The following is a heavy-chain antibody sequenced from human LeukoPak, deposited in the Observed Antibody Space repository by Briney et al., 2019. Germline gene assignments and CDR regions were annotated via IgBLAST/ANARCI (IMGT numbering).Heavy chain of an antibody. CDR1: GFTFSTYA. V-gene: IGHV3-23*01. CDR3: ARDSGGDYGGNSPMWYFQH. J-gene: IGHJ1*01. Sequence: PGGSLRLSCAASGFTFSTYAMNWVRQAPGKGLEWVSTISGSDDNTYYSDSVKGRFTISRDNSKNTLYLQMNSLRAEDMAVYYCARDSGGDYGGNSPMWYFQHWGQGTLVTVSS. D-gene: IGHD4-23*01. CDR2: ISGSDDNT.